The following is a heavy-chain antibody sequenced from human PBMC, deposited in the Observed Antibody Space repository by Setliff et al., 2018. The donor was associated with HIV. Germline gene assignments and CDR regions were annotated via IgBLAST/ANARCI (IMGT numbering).Heavy chain of an antibody. Sequence: SETLSLTCAVSGYSISSGYYWGWIRQPPGKGLEWIGSIYHSGSTYNNPSLKSRVTMSVDTSKNQFSLKLSSVTAADTAVFYCARAPTGYSSIWYRNGLTYYNYMDVWGKGTKVTVSS. CDR3: ARAPTGYSSIWYRNGLTYYNYMDV. V-gene: IGHV4-38-2*01. D-gene: IGHD6-13*01. CDR2: IYHSGST. CDR1: GYSISSGYY. J-gene: IGHJ6*03.